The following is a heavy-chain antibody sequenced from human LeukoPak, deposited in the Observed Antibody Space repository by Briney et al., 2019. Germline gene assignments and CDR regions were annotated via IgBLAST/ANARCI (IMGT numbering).Heavy chain of an antibody. V-gene: IGHV4-30-4*07. Sequence: PSQTLSPTCAVSGDAINSGGYFWTWVRQPPGKGLECIGYFANTAFAYYNPSLKNRVIMSLDTSKNQFSLRLNSVTAADTAVYYCARVRGSTFYIHYWGRGTLVTVSS. CDR1: GDAINSGGYF. CDR2: FANTAFA. CDR3: ARVRGSTFYIHY. J-gene: IGHJ4*02. D-gene: IGHD2/OR15-2a*01.